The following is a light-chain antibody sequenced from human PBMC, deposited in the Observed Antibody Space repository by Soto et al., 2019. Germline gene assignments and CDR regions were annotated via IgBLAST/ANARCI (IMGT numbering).Light chain of an antibody. CDR1: QSVGSTY. V-gene: IGKV3-20*01. CDR3: QQYSSSPRT. J-gene: IGKJ5*01. Sequence: EIVLTQSPGTLSLSPGERATLSCGASQSVGSTYLAWYQQKPGQAPRLLILGASSRATGIPDRFSGSGSGTDFSLTISRLEPEDFAVYHCQQYSSSPRTFGQGTRLEIK. CDR2: GAS.